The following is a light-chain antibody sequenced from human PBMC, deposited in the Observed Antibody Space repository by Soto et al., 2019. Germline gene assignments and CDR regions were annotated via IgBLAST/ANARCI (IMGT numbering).Light chain of an antibody. CDR1: SSDVGGYNY. V-gene: IGLV2-14*03. CDR3: SSYTTSNTRQIV. J-gene: IGLJ1*01. CDR2: DVT. Sequence: QYALTQPASVSGSPGQSITISCTGTSSDVGGYNYVSWYQHHPGKAPKLIIYDVTHRPSGVSNPFSGSKSGNTASLTISGRQPEDEADYYCSSYTTSNTRQIVFGTGTKLTVL.